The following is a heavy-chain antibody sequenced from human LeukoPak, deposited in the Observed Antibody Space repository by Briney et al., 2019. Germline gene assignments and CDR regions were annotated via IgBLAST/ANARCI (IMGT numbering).Heavy chain of an antibody. J-gene: IGHJ6*03. Sequence: PGGSLRLSCAASGFTFSSYGMNWVRQAPGKGLEWVANVNQGGTEKYYVDSVKGRFTISRDNAENSLYLQMNSLRAEDTAVYYCAREHYFYHMDGWGEGTTVTVSS. CDR1: GFTFSSYG. V-gene: IGHV3-7*01. CDR2: VNQGGTEK. CDR3: AREHYFYHMDG.